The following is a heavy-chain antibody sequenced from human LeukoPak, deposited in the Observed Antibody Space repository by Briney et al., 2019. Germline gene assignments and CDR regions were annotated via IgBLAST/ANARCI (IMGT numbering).Heavy chain of an antibody. CDR2: ISSSGSTI. CDR1: GFTFSDYY. CDR3: ARLSQLPYSSGWCPDY. V-gene: IGHV3-11*01. Sequence: GGSLRLSCAASGFTFSDYYMSWIRQAPGKGLEWVSYISSSGSTIYYADSVKGRFTISRDNAKNSLYLQMNSLRAEDTAVYYCARLSQLPYSSGWCPDYWGQGTLVTVSS. J-gene: IGHJ4*02. D-gene: IGHD6-19*01.